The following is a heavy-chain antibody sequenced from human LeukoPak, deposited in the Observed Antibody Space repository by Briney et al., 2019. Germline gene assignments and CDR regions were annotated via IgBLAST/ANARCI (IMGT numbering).Heavy chain of an antibody. D-gene: IGHD5-18*01. CDR1: GFTFSSYS. J-gene: IGHJ4*02. CDR3: ARDSGPRGYSYGIDY. Sequence: GGSPRLSCAASGFTFSSYSMNWVRQAPGKGLEWVSSISSSSSYIYYADSVKGRFTISRDNAKNSLYLQMNSLRAEDTAVYYCARDSGPRGYSYGIDYWGQGTLVTVSS. V-gene: IGHV3-21*01. CDR2: ISSSSSYI.